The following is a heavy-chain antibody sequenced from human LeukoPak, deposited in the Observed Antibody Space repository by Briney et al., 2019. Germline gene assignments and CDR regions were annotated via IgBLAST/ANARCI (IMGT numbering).Heavy chain of an antibody. CDR1: GYSISSGYY. D-gene: IGHD3-10*01. Sequence: PSETLSLTCTVSGYSISSGYYWGWIRQPPGKGLEWIGSIYHSGSTYYNPSLKSRVTISVDTSKNQFSLKLSSVTAADTAVYYCARAGGSGSYYNHNWFDPWGQGTLVTVSS. J-gene: IGHJ5*02. V-gene: IGHV4-38-2*02. CDR2: IYHSGST. CDR3: ARAGGSGSYYNHNWFDP.